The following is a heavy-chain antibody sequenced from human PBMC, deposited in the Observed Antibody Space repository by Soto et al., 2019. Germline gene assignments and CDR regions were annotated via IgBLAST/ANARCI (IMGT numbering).Heavy chain of an antibody. D-gene: IGHD2-2*01. J-gene: IGHJ6*02. V-gene: IGHV3-23*01. Sequence: GGSLRLSCEASGFTLRNYAMTWIRQAPWKGLEWVSLISANDVGTYYAESVKTRFTISKDQSRNTVYLQMDSLRADDTAIYYCAKDHDCSSTSCYGVYYYYYGMDVWGQGTTVTVSS. CDR3: AKDHDCSSTSCYGVYYYYYGMDV. CDR2: ISANDVGT. CDR1: GFTLRNYA.